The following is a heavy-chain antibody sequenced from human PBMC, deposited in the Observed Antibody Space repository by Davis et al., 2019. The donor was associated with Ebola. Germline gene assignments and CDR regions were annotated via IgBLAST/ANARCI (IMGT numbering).Heavy chain of an antibody. CDR1: GFTFSSNS. Sequence: GGSLRLSCAASGFTFSSNSMNWVRQAPGKGLEWVAIIWYDGSNEYYADSVKGRFTISRDNSKNTVYLQMNSLRVEDTAVYYCARDPDTSGYYSWFDPWGQGTLVTVSS. V-gene: IGHV3-33*08. CDR2: IWYDGSNE. J-gene: IGHJ5*02. CDR3: ARDPDTSGYYSWFDP. D-gene: IGHD6-19*01.